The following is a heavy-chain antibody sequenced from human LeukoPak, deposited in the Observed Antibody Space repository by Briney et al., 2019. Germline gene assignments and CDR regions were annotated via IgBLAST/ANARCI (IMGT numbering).Heavy chain of an antibody. J-gene: IGHJ4*02. CDR2: IYSGGST. D-gene: IGHD2-15*01. Sequence: PGGSLRLSCAASGFIVSTSYMIWVRQAPGKGLEWVSVIYSGGSTYYADSVKGRFTISRDNSKNTLYLQMNSLRAADTAVYYCERGGGDYWGQGTLVTVSS. CDR3: ERGGGDY. CDR1: GFIVSTSY. V-gene: IGHV3-53*01.